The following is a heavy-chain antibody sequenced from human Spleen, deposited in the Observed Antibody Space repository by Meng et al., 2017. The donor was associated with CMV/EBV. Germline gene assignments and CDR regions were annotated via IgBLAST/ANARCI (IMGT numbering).Heavy chain of an antibody. CDR2: INPNSGGT. D-gene: IGHD1-26*01. J-gene: IGHJ3*02. Sequence: ASVKVSCKASGYTFTGHYLHWVRQAPGRGLEWMGWINPNSGGTDYAQKFQGRATMTRDTSTRTAYMDLSRLRSDDTALYYCAREWRSRRYDGNYYVPDGFDIWGQGTMVTVSS. V-gene: IGHV1-2*02. CDR1: GYTFTGHY. CDR3: AREWRSRRYDGNYYVPDGFDI.